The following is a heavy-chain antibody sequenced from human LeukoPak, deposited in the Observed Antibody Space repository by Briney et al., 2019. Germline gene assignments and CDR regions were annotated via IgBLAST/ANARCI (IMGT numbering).Heavy chain of an antibody. V-gene: IGHV3-74*01. D-gene: IGHD6-13*01. CDR3: ARGGPIAAAGVYFDY. CDR1: GFTFSSYW. Sequence: GGSLRLSCAASGFTFSSYWMHWVRQAQGKGLVWVSRINSDGSSTSYADSVKGRFTISRDNAKNTLYLQMNSLRAEDTAVYYCARGGPIAAAGVYFDYWGQGTLVTVSS. J-gene: IGHJ4*02. CDR2: INSDGSST.